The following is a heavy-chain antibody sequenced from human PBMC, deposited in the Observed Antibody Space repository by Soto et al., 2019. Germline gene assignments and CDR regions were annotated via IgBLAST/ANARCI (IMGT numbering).Heavy chain of an antibody. CDR1: GFTFSNYW. V-gene: IGHV3-74*01. J-gene: IGHJ4*02. CDR3: GRGASGSYRLDY. Sequence: EVQLVESGGDLVQPGGSLRLSCAASGFTFSNYWMHWVHQAPGKGLVWVSRINGDGTGTNYADSVKGQFTISRDNAKNTLYLQMNSLRAEDTAVYYCGRGASGSYRLDYWGQGTLGHRLL. CDR2: INGDGTGT. D-gene: IGHD3-10*01.